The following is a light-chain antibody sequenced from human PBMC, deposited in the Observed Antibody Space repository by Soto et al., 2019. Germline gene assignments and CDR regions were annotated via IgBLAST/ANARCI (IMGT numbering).Light chain of an antibody. CDR2: KVS. J-gene: IGKJ3*01. CDR1: QSLVSSDGHTY. CDR3: FQATHWPQFT. Sequence: DVVMTQSPLSLPVTLGQPASISCRSSQSLVSSDGHTYLSWFQQRPGQSPRRLIYKVSNRDSGGPDRVNGRGSGTDYTLRISKEDAEDVGVENGFQATHWPQFTCGPGTKVEFK. V-gene: IGKV2-30*01.